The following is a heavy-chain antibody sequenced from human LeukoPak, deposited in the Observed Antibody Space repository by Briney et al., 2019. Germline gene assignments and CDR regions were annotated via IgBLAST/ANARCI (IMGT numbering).Heavy chain of an antibody. V-gene: IGHV3-53*01. J-gene: IGHJ3*02. CDR2: IYSGGST. CDR3: ARDYGSGLGDAFDI. Sequence: GGPLRLPCAASGFTDSSNHMSGPPQAPGKGLEGVLVIYSGGSTYSADSVKGRFTISRDNSNNTLYLQMNSLRAVDTAVYYCARDYGSGLGDAFDIWGQGTMVTVSS. D-gene: IGHD3-10*01. CDR1: GFTDSSNH.